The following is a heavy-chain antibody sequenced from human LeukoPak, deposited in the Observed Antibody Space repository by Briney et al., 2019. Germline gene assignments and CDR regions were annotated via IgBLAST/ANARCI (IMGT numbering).Heavy chain of an antibody. J-gene: IGHJ4*02. V-gene: IGHV3-23*01. CDR1: GFTFSSYA. D-gene: IGHD3-22*01. Sequence: PGGSLRLSCAASGFTFSSYAMSWVRQAPGKGLEWVSAISGSGGSTYYADSVKGRFTISRDNSKNTPYVQMNSLRAEATAVYYCARAYYDSSGNPDYWGQGTLVTVSS. CDR2: ISGSGGST. CDR3: ARAYYDSSGNPDY.